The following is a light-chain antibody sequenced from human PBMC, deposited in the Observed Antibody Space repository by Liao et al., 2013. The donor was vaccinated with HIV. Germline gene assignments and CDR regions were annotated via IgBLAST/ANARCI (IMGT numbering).Light chain of an antibody. CDR2: QDS. Sequence: SYELTQPPSVSVSPGQTASITCSGDKLGDKYACWYQQKPGQSPVLVIYQDSKRPSKSLSDSLAPTLGNTATLTISGTQAMDEADYYCQAWDSSTPVVFGGGTKLTVL. V-gene: IGLV3-1*01. J-gene: IGLJ2*01. CDR3: QAWDSSTPVV. CDR1: KLGDKY.